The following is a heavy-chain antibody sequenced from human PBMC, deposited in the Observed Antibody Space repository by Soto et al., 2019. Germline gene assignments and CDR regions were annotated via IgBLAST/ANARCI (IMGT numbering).Heavy chain of an antibody. J-gene: IGHJ5*02. V-gene: IGHV3-30-3*01. D-gene: IGHD6-19*01. CDR3: ARDMYSSDYFVKWFAP. CDR1: GFSFSSYA. CDR2: ISHDGINK. Sequence: QVRLVESGGGVVQPGRSLRLSCTASGFSFSSYAMYWFRQPPGKGLEWVAVISHDGINKHYADSVKGRVTVSRDNSNHSLELQLNSLRGEDTAMYCCARDMYSSDYFVKWFAPWGQGTLVTVSS.